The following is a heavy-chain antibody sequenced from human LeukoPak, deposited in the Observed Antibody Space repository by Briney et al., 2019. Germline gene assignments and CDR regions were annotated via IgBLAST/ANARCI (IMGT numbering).Heavy chain of an antibody. CDR3: ARLHLGDPWGSGGPNWFDP. V-gene: IGHV3-7*03. J-gene: IGHJ5*02. D-gene: IGHD2-21*01. CDR2: MNKDGSVA. Sequence: PGGSLRLSCVGSGFMFSNCWMCWVRQAPGKELEWVANMNKDGSVAYSADSLKGRFTFSRDNAKSSLFLQMNSLRVEDSAVYYCARLHLGDPWGSGGPNWFDPWGQGTLVTVSS. CDR1: GFMFSNCW.